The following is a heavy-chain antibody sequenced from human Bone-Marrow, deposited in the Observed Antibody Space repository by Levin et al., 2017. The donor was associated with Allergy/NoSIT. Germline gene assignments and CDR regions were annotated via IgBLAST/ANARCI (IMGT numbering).Heavy chain of an antibody. CDR2: ISSSSSYI. Sequence: ETLSLTCAASGFTFSSYSMNWVRQAPGKGLEWVSSISSSSSYIYYADSVKGRFTISRDNAKNSLYLQMNSLRAEDTAVYYCARSFYGSGSSPDYWGQGTLVTVSS. CDR3: ARSFYGSGSSPDY. D-gene: IGHD3-10*01. V-gene: IGHV3-21*01. J-gene: IGHJ4*02. CDR1: GFTFSSYS.